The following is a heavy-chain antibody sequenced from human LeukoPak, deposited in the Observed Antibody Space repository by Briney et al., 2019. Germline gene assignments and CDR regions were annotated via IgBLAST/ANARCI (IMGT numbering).Heavy chain of an antibody. D-gene: IGHD3-16*01. CDR2: IKSKTDGETI. CDR1: EFTFSNAW. V-gene: IGHV3-15*01. J-gene: IGHJ3*02. Sequence: YPGESLRLSCAASEFTFSNAWMSWVRQAPGKGLEWVGRIKSKTDGETIDYAAPVKGRFTISRDDSKNTLYLQMNSLKTEDTAMYYCTTDRKDVTYAFNIWGQGTMVSASS. CDR3: TTDRKDVTYAFNI.